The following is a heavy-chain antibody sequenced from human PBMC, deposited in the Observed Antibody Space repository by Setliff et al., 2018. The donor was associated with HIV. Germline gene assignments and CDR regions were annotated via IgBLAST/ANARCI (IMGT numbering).Heavy chain of an antibody. CDR1: GFTFISST. D-gene: IGHD2-15*01. CDR2: ISSSGSYI. CDR3: AAVFTGGPGRSLDY. J-gene: IGHJ4*02. Sequence: GGSLRLSCTVSGFTFISSTMNWVRQAPGKGLEWVASISSSGSYIHYADSLKGRFTISRDNAKNSQYLLMSDLRAEDTAVYYCAAVFTGGPGRSLDYWGQGTPVTVSS. V-gene: IGHV3-21*01.